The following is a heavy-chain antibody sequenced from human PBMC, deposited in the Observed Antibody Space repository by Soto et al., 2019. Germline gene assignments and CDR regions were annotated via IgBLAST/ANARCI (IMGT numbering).Heavy chain of an antibody. V-gene: IGHV6-1*01. CDR3: ARETGLGSPNAALNKGDCTNGVCYGYYYGMDV. J-gene: IGHJ6*02. CDR1: GDSVSSNSAA. D-gene: IGHD2-8*01. CDR2: TYYRSKWYN. Sequence: KQSQTLSLTCAISGDSVSSNSAAWNWIRQSPSRGLEWLGRTYYRSKWYNDYAVSVKSRITINPDTSKNQFSLQLNSVTPEDTAVYYCARETGLGSPNAALNKGDCTNGVCYGYYYGMDVWGQGTTVTVSS.